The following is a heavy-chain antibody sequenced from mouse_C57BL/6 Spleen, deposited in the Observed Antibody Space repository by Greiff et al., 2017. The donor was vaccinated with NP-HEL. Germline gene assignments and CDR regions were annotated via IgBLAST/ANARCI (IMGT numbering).Heavy chain of an antibody. Sequence: VQLQQSGPELVKPGASVKIPCKASGYTFTDYNMDWVKQSHGKSLEWIGDINPNNGGTIYNQKFKGKATLTVDKSSSTAYMELRSLTSEDTAVYYCARSGYVRFAYWGQGTLVTVSA. J-gene: IGHJ3*01. CDR3: ARSGYVRFAY. V-gene: IGHV1-18*01. CDR1: GYTFTDYN. D-gene: IGHD1-2*01. CDR2: INPNNGGT.